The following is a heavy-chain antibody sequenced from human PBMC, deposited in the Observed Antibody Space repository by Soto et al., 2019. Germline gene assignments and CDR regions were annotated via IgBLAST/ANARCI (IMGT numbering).Heavy chain of an antibody. Sequence: PSETLSLTCAVYGGSFSGYYWSWIRQPPGKGLEWIGEINHSGSTNYNPSLKSRVTISVDTSKNQFSLKLSSVTAADTAVYYCASGPPDCSGGSCYGGHWFDPWGQGTLVTVSS. CDR2: INHSGST. CDR1: GGSFSGYY. CDR3: ASGPPDCSGGSCYGGHWFDP. D-gene: IGHD2-15*01. J-gene: IGHJ5*02. V-gene: IGHV4-34*01.